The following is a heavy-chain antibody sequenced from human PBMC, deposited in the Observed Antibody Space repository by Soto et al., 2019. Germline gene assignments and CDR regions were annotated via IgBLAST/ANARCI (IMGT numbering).Heavy chain of an antibody. CDR1: GDSMATGGHY. V-gene: IGHV4-31*02. D-gene: IGHD4-17*01. J-gene: IGHJ4*02. CDR2: IYYSGAT. CDR3: TIDKDLETTVCGY. Sequence: QVHLQDSGPGLVRPSETLSLSCSVSGDSMATGGHYYNWIRHLPGKGIEWIGYIYYSGATHYSPSLRPRATISIDTSKNQFSLRLSSVTAAATALYFCTIDKDLETTVCGYWGQGIQVTVSS.